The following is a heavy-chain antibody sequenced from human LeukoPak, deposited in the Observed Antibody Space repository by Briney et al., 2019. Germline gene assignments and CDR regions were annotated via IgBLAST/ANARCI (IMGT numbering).Heavy chain of an antibody. D-gene: IGHD2-2*01. V-gene: IGHV1-69*13. CDR1: GGTFSSYA. J-gene: IGHJ6*02. CDR3: ARAPCGSTSCYAYYYYGMDV. CDR2: IIPIFGTA. Sequence: SVKVSCTASGGTFSSYAISWVRQAPGQGLEWMGGIIPIFGTANYAQKFQGRVTITADESTSTAYMELSSLRSEDTAVYYCARAPCGSTSCYAYYYYGMDVWGQGTTVTVSS.